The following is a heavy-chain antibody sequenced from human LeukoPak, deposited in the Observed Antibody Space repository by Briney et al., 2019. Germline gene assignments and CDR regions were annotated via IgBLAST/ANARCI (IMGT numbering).Heavy chain of an antibody. Sequence: GGSLRLSCAASGFTVSSNYMSWVRQGPGKGLEWGSVIYSGGSTYYADSVKGRFTISRDNSKNTLYLQMNSLRAEDTAVYYCARDLPCSGGSCPLGMDVWGQGTTVTVSS. CDR2: IYSGGST. J-gene: IGHJ6*02. CDR1: GFTVSSNY. D-gene: IGHD2-15*01. CDR3: ARDLPCSGGSCPLGMDV. V-gene: IGHV3-66*01.